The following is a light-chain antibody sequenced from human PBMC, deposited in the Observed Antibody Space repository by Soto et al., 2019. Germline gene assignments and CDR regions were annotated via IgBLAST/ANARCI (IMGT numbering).Light chain of an antibody. CDR2: YDS. CDR3: QVWDSSSDSKV. CDR1: NIGSKS. V-gene: IGLV3-21*04. J-gene: IGLJ3*02. Sequence: SYELTQPPSVSVAPGKTARITCGGNNIGSKSVHWYQQKPGQAPVLVIYYDSDRPSGIPERFSGSNSGNTATLTISRIKAGDEADYYCQVWDSSSDSKVFGGGTKLTVL.